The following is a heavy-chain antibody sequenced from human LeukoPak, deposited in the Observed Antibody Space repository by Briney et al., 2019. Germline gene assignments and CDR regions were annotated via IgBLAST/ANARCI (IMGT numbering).Heavy chain of an antibody. V-gene: IGHV4-34*01. D-gene: IGHD3-3*01. CDR1: GGSFSGYY. Sequence: SETLSLTCAVYGGSFSGYYWSWIRQPPGKGLEWIGEINHSGSTNYNPSLKSRVTISVDTSKNQFSLKLNSVTPEDTAVYYCARDRIRSDDFWSGYYTSDDYYGMDVWGQGTTVTVSS. J-gene: IGHJ6*02. CDR3: ARDRIRSDDFWSGYYTSDDYYGMDV. CDR2: INHSGST.